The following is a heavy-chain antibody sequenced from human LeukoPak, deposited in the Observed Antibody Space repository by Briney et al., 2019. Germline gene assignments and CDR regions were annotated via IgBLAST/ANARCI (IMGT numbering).Heavy chain of an antibody. J-gene: IGHJ3*02. D-gene: IGHD1-26*01. CDR2: ISWNSGSI. CDR3: AKDIQGGAVPYGAFDI. Sequence: SGGSLRLSCAASGFTFDDYAMHWVRQAPGKGLEWVSGISWNSGSIGYADSVKGRFTISRDNAKNSLYLQMNSLRAEDMALYYCAKDIQGGAVPYGAFDIWGQGTMVTVSS. CDR1: GFTFDDYA. V-gene: IGHV3-9*03.